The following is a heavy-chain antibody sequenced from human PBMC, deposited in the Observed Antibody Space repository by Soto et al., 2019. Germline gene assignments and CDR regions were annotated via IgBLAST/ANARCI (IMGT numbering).Heavy chain of an antibody. CDR3: ARGQRGELLFPPGMDV. Sequence: ASVKVSCKASGYTFTGYYMHWVRQAPGQGLEWMGWINPNSGGTNYAQKFQGWVTMTRDTSISTAYMELSRLRSDDTAVYYFARGQRGELLFPPGMDVWGQGTTVTVSS. CDR2: INPNSGGT. V-gene: IGHV1-2*04. CDR1: GYTFTGYY. J-gene: IGHJ6*02. D-gene: IGHD1-26*01.